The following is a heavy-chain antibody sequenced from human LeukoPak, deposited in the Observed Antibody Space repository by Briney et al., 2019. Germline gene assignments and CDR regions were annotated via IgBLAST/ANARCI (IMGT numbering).Heavy chain of an antibody. V-gene: IGHV3-30*18. D-gene: IGHD6-19*01. CDR2: ISYDGSNK. Sequence: VRSLRLSCAASGFTFSDYGMHWVRQAPGKGLEWVAVISYDGSNKYYADSVKGRFTISKDNSKNTLYLQMNSLRAEDTAVFYCAKSSGGGHYYYYGLDVWGQGTTVTVSS. J-gene: IGHJ6*02. CDR3: AKSSGGGHYYYYGLDV. CDR1: GFTFSDYG.